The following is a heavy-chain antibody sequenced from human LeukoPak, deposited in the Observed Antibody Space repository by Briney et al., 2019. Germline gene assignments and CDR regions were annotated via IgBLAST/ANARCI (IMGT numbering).Heavy chain of an antibody. CDR1: GASMSNYY. J-gene: IGHJ4*02. D-gene: IGHD5-18*01. CDR2: IYHSGTTYSGST. Sequence: SETLSLTCNVSGASMSNYYWVWLRQPPGKGLEWIGSIYHSGTTYSGSTYYNPSLKSRVTISLDTSKNQFSLKVGSMTAADTAVYYCARAGGYGLIDYWGQGTMVTVSS. CDR3: ARAGGYGLIDY. V-gene: IGHV4-39*07.